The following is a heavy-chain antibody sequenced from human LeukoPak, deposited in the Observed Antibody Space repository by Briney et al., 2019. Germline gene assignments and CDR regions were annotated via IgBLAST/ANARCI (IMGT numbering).Heavy chain of an antibody. CDR3: ARDKGYSSGWYPYYYYMDV. J-gene: IGHJ6*03. D-gene: IGHD6-19*01. V-gene: IGHV4-59*01. CDR2: IYYSGST. Sequence: PSETLFLTCTVSGGSISSYYWSWILQPPGKGLEWIGYIYYSGSTNYNPSLKSRVTISVDTSKNQFSLKLSSVTAADTAVYYCARDKGYSSGWYPYYYYMDVWGKGTTVTVSS. CDR1: GGSISSYY.